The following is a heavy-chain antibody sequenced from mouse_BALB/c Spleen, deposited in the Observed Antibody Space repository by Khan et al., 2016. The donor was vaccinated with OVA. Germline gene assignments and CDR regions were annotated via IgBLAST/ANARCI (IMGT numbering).Heavy chain of an antibody. CDR1: GYTFTDFT. V-gene: IGHV1S137*01. CDR3: ARGGGGDRFLY. J-gene: IGHJ3*01. Sequence: QVQLKESGAELVRPGVSVKISCKGSGYTFTDFTMHWVKQSHAMSLEWIGVISTYYGDADYNQKFKGKATMTVDKSSNTAYMDLARLTSEDSAIYDSARGGGGDRFLYWGQGTLVTVSA. CDR2: ISTYYGDA.